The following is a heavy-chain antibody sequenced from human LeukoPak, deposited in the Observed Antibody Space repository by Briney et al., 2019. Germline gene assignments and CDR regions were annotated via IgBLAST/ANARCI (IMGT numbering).Heavy chain of an antibody. J-gene: IGHJ1*01. D-gene: IGHD3-22*01. CDR2: LNPYSGDT. CDR3: ARGTMNLDF. Sequence: GASVKVSCKASGYSFTGYYMHWVRQAPGQGLEWMGWLNPYSGDTAYAQKFQGRVTLTRDTSISTVYMEVSRLRSDDTAAYYCARGTMNLDFWGQGTLVIVSS. CDR1: GYSFTGYY. V-gene: IGHV1-2*02.